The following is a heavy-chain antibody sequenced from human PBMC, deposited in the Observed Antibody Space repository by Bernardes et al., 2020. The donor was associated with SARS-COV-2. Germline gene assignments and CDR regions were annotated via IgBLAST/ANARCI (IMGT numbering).Heavy chain of an antibody. CDR3: AKGNDYGDYRDAFDI. D-gene: IGHD4-17*01. CDR1: GFTFDDYA. J-gene: IGHJ3*02. CDR2: ISWNSGSI. V-gene: IGHV3-9*01. Sequence: GGSLRLSCAASGFTFDDYAMHWFRQAPGKGLEWVSGISWNSGSIGYADSVKGRFTISRDNAKNSLYLQMNSLRAEDTALYYCAKGNDYGDYRDAFDIWGKGTMVTVSS.